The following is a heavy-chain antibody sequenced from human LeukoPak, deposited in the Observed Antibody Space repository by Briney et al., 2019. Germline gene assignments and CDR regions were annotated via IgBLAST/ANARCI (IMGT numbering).Heavy chain of an antibody. CDR3: ARQCSGGSCYSGY. Sequence: SETLSLTCTVSGGSMSSSSYYWGWIRQPPGKGLEWIGSIYYSGSTYYNPSLKSRVTISVDTSKNQFSLKLSSVTAADTAVYYCARQCSGGSCYSGYWGQGTLVTVSS. CDR1: GGSMSSSSYY. D-gene: IGHD2-15*01. V-gene: IGHV4-39*01. CDR2: IYYSGST. J-gene: IGHJ4*02.